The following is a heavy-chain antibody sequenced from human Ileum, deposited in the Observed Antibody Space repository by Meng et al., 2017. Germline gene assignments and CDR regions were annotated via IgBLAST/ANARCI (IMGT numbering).Heavy chain of an antibody. J-gene: IGHJ1*01. CDR3: ARHLGRRSPFQH. V-gene: IGHV4-30-4*01. D-gene: IGHD1-26*01. CDR1: GGSISSGDYY. Sequence: VQLQEPGPGLVKSSQTLSLTCTVSGGSISSGDYYWSWIRQPPGKGLEWIGYIFDTGPPSYSPPLRSRLSISVDPSKNQVSLKLNSVTAADTAVYHCARHLGRRSPFQHWGQGTLVTVSS. CDR2: IFDTGPP.